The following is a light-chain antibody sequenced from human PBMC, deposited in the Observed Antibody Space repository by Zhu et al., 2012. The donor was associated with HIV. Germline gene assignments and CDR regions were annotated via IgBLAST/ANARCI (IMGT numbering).Light chain of an antibody. CDR1: QSVSSN. Sequence: EIVMTQSPATLSVSPGERATLSCRASQSVSSNLAWYQQKPGQAPRLLIYGASTRATGIPARFSGSGSGTEFTLTIRGLEPEDSAVYYCQQYDSSPFTFGQGTNLEIK. CDR3: QQYDSSPFT. V-gene: IGKV3-15*01. CDR2: GAS. J-gene: IGKJ2*01.